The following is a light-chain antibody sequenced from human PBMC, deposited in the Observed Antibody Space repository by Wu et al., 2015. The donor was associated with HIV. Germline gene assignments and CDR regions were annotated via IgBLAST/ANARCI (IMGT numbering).Light chain of an antibody. CDR2: GAS. J-gene: IGKJ1*01. CDR3: QQNDDWWT. V-gene: IGKV3-15*01. Sequence: EIVLTQSPGTLSLSPGERATLSCRASQSVRSNLAWYQQKPGQAPRLLIYGASTRATGIPARFSGSGSGTEFTLTISSLQSEDFAVYYCQQNDDWWTFGQGTKVEIK. CDR1: QSVRSN.